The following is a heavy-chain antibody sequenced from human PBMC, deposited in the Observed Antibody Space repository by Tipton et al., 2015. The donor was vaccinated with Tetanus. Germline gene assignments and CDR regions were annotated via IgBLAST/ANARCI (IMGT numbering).Heavy chain of an antibody. J-gene: IGHJ4*02. D-gene: IGHD1-26*01. CDR2: IYYSGST. CDR3: ARDQARGARGWNYFDY. CDR1: GGPISSGGYY. Sequence: TLSLTCTVSGGPISSGGYYWSWIRQHPGKGLEWIGDIYYSGSTYYNPSLKSRVTISADTSKNQFSLKLNSVTAADTAVYYCARDQARGARGWNYFDYWGQGTLVTVSS. V-gene: IGHV4-31*03.